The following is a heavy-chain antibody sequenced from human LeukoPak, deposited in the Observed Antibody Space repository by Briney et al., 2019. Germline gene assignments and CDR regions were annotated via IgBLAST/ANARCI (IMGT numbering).Heavy chain of an antibody. CDR2: INQDGSEE. J-gene: IGHJ6*03. CDR3: ARDSTRTGSTWVYYYMDV. Sequence: PGGSLRLSCAASGFTFSNYWMSWVRQAPGKGLEWVADINQDGSEEYYVDSVKGRFIISRDNAKNSLYLQMNSLRDEDTAVYYCARDSTRTGSTWVYYYMDVRGKGTTVTVSS. V-gene: IGHV3-7*01. CDR1: GFTFSNYW. D-gene: IGHD1-7*01.